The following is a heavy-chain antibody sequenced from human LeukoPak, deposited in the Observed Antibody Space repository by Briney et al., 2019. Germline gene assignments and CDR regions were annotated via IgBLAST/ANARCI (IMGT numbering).Heavy chain of an antibody. CDR2: IYYSGST. CDR3: ARSYRYDSSGWYY. V-gene: IGHV4-39*01. J-gene: IGHJ4*02. D-gene: IGHD6-19*01. CDR1: GGSISSSSYY. Sequence: SETLSHTCTVSGGSISSSSYYWGWIRQPLGTGLEWIGSIYYSGSTYYNPSLKSRVTISVDTSKNQFSLKLSSVTAADTAVYYCARSYRYDSSGWYYWGQGTLVTVSS.